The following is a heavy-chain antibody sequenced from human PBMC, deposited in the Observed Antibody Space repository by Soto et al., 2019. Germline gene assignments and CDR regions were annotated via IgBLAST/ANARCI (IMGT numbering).Heavy chain of an antibody. CDR3: AKASGRVAAAGTAFDY. J-gene: IGHJ4*02. Sequence: GWSLRLSCAASGFTFSSYAMSWVRQAPGKGLEWVSAISGSGGSTYYADSVKGRFTISRDNSKNTLYLQMNSLRAEDTAVYYCAKASGRVAAAGTAFDYWGQGTLVTVSS. V-gene: IGHV3-23*01. CDR2: ISGSGGST. CDR1: GFTFSSYA. D-gene: IGHD6-13*01.